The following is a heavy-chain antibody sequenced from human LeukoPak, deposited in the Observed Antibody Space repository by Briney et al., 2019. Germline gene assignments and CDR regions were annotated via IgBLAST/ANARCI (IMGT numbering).Heavy chain of an antibody. CDR1: GFTFSSYG. CDR2: ISYDGSNK. CDR3: AKDRGGSYLDAFDI. V-gene: IGHV3-30*18. J-gene: IGHJ3*02. Sequence: GGSLRLSCAASGFTFSSYGMHWVRQAPGKGLEWVAVISYDGSNKYYADSVKGRFTIPRDNSKNTLYLQMNSLRAEDTAVYYCAKDRGGSYLDAFDIWGQGTMVTVSS. D-gene: IGHD1-26*01.